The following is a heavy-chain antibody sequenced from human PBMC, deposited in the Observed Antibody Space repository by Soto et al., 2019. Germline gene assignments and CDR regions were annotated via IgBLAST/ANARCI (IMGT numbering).Heavy chain of an antibody. Sequence: QVQLVESGGGVVQPGRSLRLSCAASGFTFSSYAMHWVRQAPGKGLEWVAVISYDGSNKYYADSVKGRFTISRDNSKNTLYLQMNSLRAEDTAVYYCARASHGDYQPYYYYGMDVWGQGTTVTVSS. J-gene: IGHJ6*02. CDR2: ISYDGSNK. D-gene: IGHD4-17*01. CDR3: ARASHGDYQPYYYYGMDV. CDR1: GFTFSSYA. V-gene: IGHV3-30-3*01.